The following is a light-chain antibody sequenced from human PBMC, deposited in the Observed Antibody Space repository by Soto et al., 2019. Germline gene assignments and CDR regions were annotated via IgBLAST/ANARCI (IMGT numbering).Light chain of an antibody. J-gene: IGLJ2*01. CDR2: EVS. Sequence: QSVLTQPSSQSGAPGQSITISCTGSSSDVGGYHYVSWYQQYPGKAPKLVISEVSNRPSGVSHRFSGSKSGNTASLTISGLQAEDEADYYCCSYTGTTTPLFGGGTQLTVL. V-gene: IGLV2-14*01. CDR3: CSYTGTTTPL. CDR1: SSDVGGYHY.